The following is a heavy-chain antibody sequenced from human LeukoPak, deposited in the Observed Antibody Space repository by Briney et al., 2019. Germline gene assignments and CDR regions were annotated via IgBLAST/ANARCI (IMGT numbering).Heavy chain of an antibody. Sequence: SETLSLTCAVYGGSFSGYYWSWSRQPPGKGLEWSGEINHSGSTNYNPSLKSRVTISVDTSKNQFSLKLSSVTAADTAVYYCARQTFGGVRTSRTPLRWFDPWGQGTLVTVSS. D-gene: IGHD3-16*01. CDR3: ARQTFGGVRTSRTPLRWFDP. V-gene: IGHV4-34*01. J-gene: IGHJ5*02. CDR2: INHSGST. CDR1: GGSFSGYY.